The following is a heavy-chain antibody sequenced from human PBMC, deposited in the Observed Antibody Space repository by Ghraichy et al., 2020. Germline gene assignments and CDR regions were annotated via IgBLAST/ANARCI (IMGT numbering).Heavy chain of an antibody. CDR3: AKSRIGYYYYYYYMGV. D-gene: IGHD5-12*01. CDR1: GGSISSYY. V-gene: IGHV4-59*01. J-gene: IGHJ6*03. Sequence: SQTISLTCTVSGGSISSYYWSWIRQPPGKGLEWIGYIYYSGSTNYNPSLKSRVTISVDTSKNQFSLKLSSVTAADTAVYYCAKSRIGYYYYYYYMGVWGEGTTVTVSS. CDR2: IYYSGST.